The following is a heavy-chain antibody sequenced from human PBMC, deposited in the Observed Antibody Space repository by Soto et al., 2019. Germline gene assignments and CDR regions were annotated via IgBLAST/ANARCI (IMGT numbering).Heavy chain of an antibody. Sequence: GGSLRLSCAASGFTFSSYAMSWVRQAPGKGLEWVSAISGSGGSTYYADSVKGRFTISRDNSKNTLYLQMNSLRAEDTAVYYCAKSYYDFWSGYYITPIGDYYFDYWGQGTLVTVSS. D-gene: IGHD3-3*01. J-gene: IGHJ4*02. CDR3: AKSYYDFWSGYYITPIGDYYFDY. CDR2: ISGSGGST. V-gene: IGHV3-23*01. CDR1: GFTFSSYA.